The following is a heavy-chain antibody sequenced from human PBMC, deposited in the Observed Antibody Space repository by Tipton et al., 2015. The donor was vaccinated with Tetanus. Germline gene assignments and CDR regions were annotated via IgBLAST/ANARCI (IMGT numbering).Heavy chain of an antibody. CDR3: VSGSSLDY. Sequence: SLRLSCAAPGFTFSTYWMHWVRQAPGKGLMWVSRINGHGTNTAYADSVKGRFTISRDNAKNTLYLQMNSLRAEDTAIYYCVSGSSLDYWGQGTLVTVS. CDR2: INGHGTNT. D-gene: IGHD3-3*01. V-gene: IGHV3-74*01. CDR1: GFTFSTYW. J-gene: IGHJ4*02.